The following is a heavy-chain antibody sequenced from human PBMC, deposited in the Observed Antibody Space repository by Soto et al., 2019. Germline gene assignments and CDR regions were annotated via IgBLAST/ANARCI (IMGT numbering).Heavy chain of an antibody. CDR3: ARVREYYGSGSYYLFDY. J-gene: IGHJ4*02. CDR1: GGSVSSGSYY. D-gene: IGHD3-10*01. Sequence: SETLSLTCTVSGGSVSSGSYYWSWIRQPPGKGLEWIGYIYYSGSTNYNPSLKSRVTISVDTSKNQFSLKLSSVTAADTAVYYCARVREYYGSGSYYLFDYWGQGTLVTVSS. CDR2: IYYSGST. V-gene: IGHV4-61*01.